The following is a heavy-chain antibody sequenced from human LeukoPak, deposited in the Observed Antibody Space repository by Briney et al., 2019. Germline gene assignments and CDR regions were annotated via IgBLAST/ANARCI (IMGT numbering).Heavy chain of an antibody. V-gene: IGHV1-69*05. CDR2: IIPIFGTA. J-gene: IGHJ4*02. Sequence: SVKVSCKASGGTFSSYAISWARQAPGQGLEWMGRIIPIFGTANYAQKFQGRVTITTDESTSTAYMELSSLRSEDTAVYYCARDSTYYYDSSGYRDYWGQGTLVTVSS. D-gene: IGHD3-22*01. CDR1: GGTFSSYA. CDR3: ARDSTYYYDSSGYRDY.